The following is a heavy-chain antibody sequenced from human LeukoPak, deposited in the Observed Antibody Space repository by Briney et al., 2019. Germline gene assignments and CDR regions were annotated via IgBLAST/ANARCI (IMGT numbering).Heavy chain of an antibody. Sequence: GGSVRLSCAASGFTLSSYWMSWVRQAPGKWLAWVANITQDGSEKYYVDSMKGRFTISRANAKNSLYLQMNSLRAESTPVSYSWITIGDTGMGTGVWCATRGHGAPGTVSS. CDR1: GFTLSSYW. CDR2: ITQDGSEK. CDR3: WITIGDTGMGTGVWCAT. D-gene: IGHD3/OR15-3a*01. J-gene: IGHJ6*01. V-gene: IGHV3-7*01.